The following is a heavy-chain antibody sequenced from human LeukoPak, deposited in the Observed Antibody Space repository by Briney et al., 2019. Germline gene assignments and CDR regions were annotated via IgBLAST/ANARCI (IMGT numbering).Heavy chain of an antibody. CDR3: AKQISGFTMVRGVIH. CDR2: ISGSGGST. D-gene: IGHD3-10*01. CDR1: GFTFSSYA. J-gene: IGHJ4*02. Sequence: AGGSLRLSCAASGFTFSSYAMSWVRQAPGKGLEWVSAISGSGGSTYYADSVKGRFTISRDNSKNTLYLQMNSLRAEDTAVYYCAKQISGFTMVRGVIHWGQGTLVTVSS. V-gene: IGHV3-23*01.